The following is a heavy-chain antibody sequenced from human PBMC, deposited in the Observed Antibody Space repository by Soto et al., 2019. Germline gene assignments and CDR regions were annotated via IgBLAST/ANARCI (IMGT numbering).Heavy chain of an antibody. V-gene: IGHV4-39*01. CDR1: GGSISSSSYY. CDR3: ASYSYSSSWYWFDP. Sequence: SETLSLTGTVSGGSISSSSYYWGWIRQPPGKGLEWIGSIYYSGSTYYNPSLKSRVTISVDTSKNQFSLKLSSVTAADTAVYYCASYSYSSSWYWFDPWGQGTLVTVSS. D-gene: IGHD6-13*01. J-gene: IGHJ5*02. CDR2: IYYSGST.